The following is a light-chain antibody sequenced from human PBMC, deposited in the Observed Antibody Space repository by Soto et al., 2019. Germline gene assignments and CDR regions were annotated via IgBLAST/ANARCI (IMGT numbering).Light chain of an antibody. Sequence: EIVLTQSPGTLSLSPGERATLSCRASQSVSSSFLAWYQQKPGQAPRLLIYGASSRATGIPDRFSGSGSGTDFTLTISRLEPEDVAVYYCQQYGSSPLTFGGGTTVELK. V-gene: IGKV3-20*01. CDR3: QQYGSSPLT. J-gene: IGKJ4*01. CDR2: GAS. CDR1: QSVSSSF.